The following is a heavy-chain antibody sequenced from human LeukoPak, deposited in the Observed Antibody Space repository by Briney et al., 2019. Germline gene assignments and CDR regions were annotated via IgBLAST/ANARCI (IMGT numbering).Heavy chain of an antibody. D-gene: IGHD3-10*01. CDR1: GYSISSGYY. V-gene: IGHV4-38-2*01. Sequence: SETLSLTCAVSGYSISSGYYWGWIRQPPGKGLEWIGSIHHSGSTYYNPSLKSRVTISVDTSKNQFSLKLSSVTAADTAVYYCARPGARGSVDYWGQGTLVTVSS. J-gene: IGHJ4*02. CDR3: ARPGARGSVDY. CDR2: IHHSGST.